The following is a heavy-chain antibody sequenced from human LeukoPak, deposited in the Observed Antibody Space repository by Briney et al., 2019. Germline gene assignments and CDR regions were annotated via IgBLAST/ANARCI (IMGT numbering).Heavy chain of an antibody. J-gene: IGHJ4*02. V-gene: IGHV4-59*12. CDR3: ARVRYGSGIVYFDY. D-gene: IGHD3-10*01. Sequence: SETLSLTCTVSGGSISSYYWSWIRQPPGKGLEWLGYIYYSGSTNYNPSLKSRVTISVDTSKNQFSLKLSSVTAADTAVYYCARVRYGSGIVYFDYWGQGTLVTVSS. CDR1: GGSISSYY. CDR2: IYYSGST.